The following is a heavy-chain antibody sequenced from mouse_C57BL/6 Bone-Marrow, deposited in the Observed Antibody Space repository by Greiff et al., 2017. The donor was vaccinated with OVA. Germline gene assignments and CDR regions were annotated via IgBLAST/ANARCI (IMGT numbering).Heavy chain of an antibody. V-gene: IGHV1-54*01. Sequence: LQQSGAELVRPGTSVKVSCKASGYAFTNYLIEWVKQRPGQGLEWIGVINPGSGGTNYNEKFKGKATLTADKSSSTAYMQLSSLTSEDSAVYFCAREGAYYSKGFAYWGQGTLVTVSA. CDR1: GYAFTNYL. CDR3: AREGAYYSKGFAY. D-gene: IGHD2-5*01. CDR2: INPGSGGT. J-gene: IGHJ3*01.